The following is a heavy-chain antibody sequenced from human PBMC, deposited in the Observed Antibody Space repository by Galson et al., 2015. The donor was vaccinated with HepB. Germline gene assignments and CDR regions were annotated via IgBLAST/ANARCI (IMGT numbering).Heavy chain of an antibody. Sequence: SLRLSCAASGFTFSSYSMNWVRQAPGKGLEWVSSISSSSDYIYYADSVKGRFTISRDNAKNSLYLQMNSLRAGDTAVYYCARVADADYGDHSHFDYWGQGTLVTVSS. V-gene: IGHV3-21*01. CDR1: GFTFSSYS. CDR2: ISSSSDYI. D-gene: IGHD4-17*01. CDR3: ARVADADYGDHSHFDY. J-gene: IGHJ4*02.